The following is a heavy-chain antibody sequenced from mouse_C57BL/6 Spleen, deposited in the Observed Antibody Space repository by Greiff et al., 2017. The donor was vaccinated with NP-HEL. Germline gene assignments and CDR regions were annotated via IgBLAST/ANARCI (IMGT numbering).Heavy chain of an antibody. CDR3: ARGDTTVVATDYFDY. V-gene: IGHV1-80*01. Sequence: VQLQQSGAELVKPGASVKISCKASGYAFSSYWMNWVKQRPGKGLEWIGQIYPGDGDTNYNGKFKGKATLTADKSSSPAYMQLSSLTSEDSAVYFCARGDTTVVATDYFDYWGQGTTLTVSS. CDR1: GYAFSSYW. J-gene: IGHJ2*01. CDR2: IYPGDGDT. D-gene: IGHD1-1*01.